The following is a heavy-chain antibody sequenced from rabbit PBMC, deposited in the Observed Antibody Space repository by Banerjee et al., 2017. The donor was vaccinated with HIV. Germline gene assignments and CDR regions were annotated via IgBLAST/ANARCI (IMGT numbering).Heavy chain of an antibody. D-gene: IGHD6-1*01. V-gene: IGHV1S40*01. Sequence: QSLEESGGGLVQPEGSLTLTCTASGFSFSNNDYICWVRQAPGKGLEWIACIYGGDSDNTDYANWAKGRFTISKTSSTTVTLQMTSLTAADTATYFCARESYGGDAYAAGTFALWGPGTLVTVS. J-gene: IGHJ6*01. CDR2: IYGGDSDNT. CDR3: ARESYGGDAYAAGTFAL. CDR1: GFSFSNNDY.